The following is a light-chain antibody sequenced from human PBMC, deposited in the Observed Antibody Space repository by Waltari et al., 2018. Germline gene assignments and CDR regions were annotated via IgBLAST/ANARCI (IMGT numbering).Light chain of an antibody. CDR1: SSDVGNYNR. J-gene: IGLJ3*02. Sequence: QSALTQPPSVSGSPGQSVTISCTATSSDVGNYNRVSWYQQSPGTAPKLMIYDVTNRPSGVPDGFSGSKSGNTASLTISGLQAEDEADYYCSSPTTSITWVFGGGTKLTVL. CDR2: DVT. CDR3: SSPTTSITWV. V-gene: IGLV2-18*02.